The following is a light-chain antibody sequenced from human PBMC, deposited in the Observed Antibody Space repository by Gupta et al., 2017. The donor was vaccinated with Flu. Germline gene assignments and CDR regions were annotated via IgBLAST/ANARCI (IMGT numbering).Light chain of an antibody. CDR3: QSDEHSSNWV. CDR1: SGSISSNY. V-gene: IGLV6-57*01. J-gene: IGLJ3*02. Sequence: FMLTQPHSVSESPGKTITISCTRSSGSISSNYVQCYQQRPGTSPTTLIYEDVKSHSGGPDRFRCSIDTASNAASLTISDHSEEDAADYYSQSDEHSSNWVFGGGTRLTVL. CDR2: EDV.